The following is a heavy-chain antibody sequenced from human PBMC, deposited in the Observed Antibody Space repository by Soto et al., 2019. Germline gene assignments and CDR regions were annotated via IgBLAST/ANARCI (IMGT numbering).Heavy chain of an antibody. CDR3: ARDSSSGRDDAFDI. CDR1: GYTFTSYY. J-gene: IGHJ3*02. V-gene: IGHV1-46*01. D-gene: IGHD3-10*01. Sequence: ASVKVSCKASGYTFTSYYMHWVRQAPGQGLEWMGIINPSGGSTSYAQKLQGRVTITRDTSASTAYMELSSLRSEDTAVYYCARDSSSGRDDAFDIWGQGTMVTVSS. CDR2: INPSGGST.